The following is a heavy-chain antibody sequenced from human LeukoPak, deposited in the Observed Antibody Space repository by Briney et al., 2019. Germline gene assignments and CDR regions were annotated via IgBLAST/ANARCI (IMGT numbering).Heavy chain of an antibody. CDR3: ARPYDSSGYDAFDI. D-gene: IGHD3-22*01. CDR2: INPNSGGT. CDR1: GYTFTGYY. J-gene: IGHJ3*02. Sequence: ASVKVSCKASGYTFTGYYMHWVRQAPGQGLEWMGWINPNSGGTNYAQKFQGRVTMTRDTSISTAYMELSRLRSDDTAVYYCARPYDSSGYDAFDIWGQGTMVTVSS. V-gene: IGHV1-2*02.